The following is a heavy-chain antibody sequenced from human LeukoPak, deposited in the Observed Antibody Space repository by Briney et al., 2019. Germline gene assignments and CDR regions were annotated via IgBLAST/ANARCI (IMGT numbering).Heavy chain of an antibody. Sequence: PSETLSLTCTVSGGSISSSSYYWGWIRQPPGKGLEWIGNIFYSGSTYYNPSLKNRVTISVDTSKNQFSLKVNSVTAADTAVYYCVQYCSGGGCCFNWFDPWGQGTLVIVSS. V-gene: IGHV4-39*01. CDR3: VQYCSGGGCCFNWFDP. CDR1: GGSISSSSYY. D-gene: IGHD2-15*01. J-gene: IGHJ5*02. CDR2: IFYSGST.